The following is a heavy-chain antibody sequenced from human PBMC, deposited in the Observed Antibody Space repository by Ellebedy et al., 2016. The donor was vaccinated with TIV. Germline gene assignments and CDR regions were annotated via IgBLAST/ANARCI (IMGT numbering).Heavy chain of an antibody. J-gene: IGHJ5*02. CDR1: GGSFSGYY. V-gene: IGHV4-34*01. CDR3: ARQGGSYYNWFDP. Sequence: SETLSLXXAVYGGSFSGYYWSWIRQPPGKGLEWIGEINHSGSTNYNPSLKSRVTISVDTSKNQFSLKLSSVTAADTAAYYCARQGGSYYNWFDPWGQGTLVTVSS. D-gene: IGHD1-26*01. CDR2: INHSGST.